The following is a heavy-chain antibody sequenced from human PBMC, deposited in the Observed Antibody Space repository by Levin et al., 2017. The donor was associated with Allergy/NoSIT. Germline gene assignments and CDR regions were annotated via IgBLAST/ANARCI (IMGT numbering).Heavy chain of an antibody. CDR1: GGSISSYY. J-gene: IGHJ6*03. Sequence: SQTLSLTCTVSGGSISSYYWSWIRQPPGKGLEWIGYIYYSGSTNYNPSLKSRVTISVDTSKNQISLKLSSVTAADTAVYYCARGAHYYYYYMDVWGKGTTVTVSS. D-gene: IGHD1-26*01. CDR3: ARGAHYYYYYMDV. CDR2: IYYSGST. V-gene: IGHV4-59*08.